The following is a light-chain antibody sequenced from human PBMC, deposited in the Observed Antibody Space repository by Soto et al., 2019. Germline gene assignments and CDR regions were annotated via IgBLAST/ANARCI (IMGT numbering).Light chain of an antibody. CDR2: DVS. CDR1: SSDVGGYNY. CDR3: CSYAGSYTV. Sequence: QSVLTQPRSVSGSPGQSVTISCTGTSSDVGGYNYVSWYQQHPGTAPKLMIYDVSKRPSGVPDRFSGSKSGNTASLTISGLQAEDEADYYCCSYAGSYTVFGGGTKLTVL. J-gene: IGLJ3*02. V-gene: IGLV2-11*01.